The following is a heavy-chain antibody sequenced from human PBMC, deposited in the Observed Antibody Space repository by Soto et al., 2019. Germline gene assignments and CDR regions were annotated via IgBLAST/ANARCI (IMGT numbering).Heavy chain of an antibody. Sequence: LVQVTCEGTGGIFSSYVISWVRQAPGKGVEWMGGINPIFDTANYPQKYPGRVTITADESTSTAYLDLSSLSSEDTAVYYCAWRKNYRGRRSSLYYYALDVWGQGTTVTVSS. J-gene: IGHJ6*02. CDR1: GGIFSSYV. V-gene: IGHV1-69*01. CDR3: AWRKNYRGRRSSLYYYALDV. CDR2: INPIFDTA. D-gene: IGHD3-16*02.